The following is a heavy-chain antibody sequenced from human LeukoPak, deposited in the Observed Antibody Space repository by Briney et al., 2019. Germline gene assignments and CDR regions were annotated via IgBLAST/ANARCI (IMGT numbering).Heavy chain of an antibody. CDR1: GFTFSSYA. J-gene: IGHJ4*02. CDR3: AKSDSGSYLGDFDY. Sequence: GGSLRLSCSASGFTFSSYAMSWVRQAPGKGLEWVSAISGSGGSTYYADSVKGRFTISRDNSKNTLYLQMNSLRAEDTAVYYCAKSDSGSYLGDFDYWGQGTLVTVSS. D-gene: IGHD1-26*01. V-gene: IGHV3-23*01. CDR2: ISGSGGST.